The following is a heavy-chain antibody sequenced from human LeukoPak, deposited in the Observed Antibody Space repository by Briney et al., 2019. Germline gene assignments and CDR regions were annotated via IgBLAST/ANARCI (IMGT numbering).Heavy chain of an antibody. Sequence: GGSLRLSCAAFGFTVSHSYMSWVRQAPGKGLEWVSVIYSGGSTYYADSLKGRFIISRDNSKNTLYLQMNSLRPEDTAVYYCARVGADPRIAAYYYYYMDVWGRGTTVTVFS. CDR3: ARVGADPRIAAYYYYYMDV. V-gene: IGHV3-66*02. J-gene: IGHJ6*03. D-gene: IGHD6-13*01. CDR1: GFTVSHSY. CDR2: IYSGGST.